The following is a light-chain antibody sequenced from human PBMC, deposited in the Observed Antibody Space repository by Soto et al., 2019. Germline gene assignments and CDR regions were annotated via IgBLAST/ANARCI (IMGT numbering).Light chain of an antibody. V-gene: IGKV3-11*01. CDR1: QSVSTY. CDR3: QHRSNWPRT. J-gene: IGKJ2*01. CDR2: DAS. Sequence: EIVLTQSPATLSLSPGERATLSCRASQSVSTYLAWYQQKPGQAPRLLIYDASNRATGIPARFSGSGSGKDFTLTFSSLEPEDFAVYYCQHRSNWPRTFGQGTKLEIK.